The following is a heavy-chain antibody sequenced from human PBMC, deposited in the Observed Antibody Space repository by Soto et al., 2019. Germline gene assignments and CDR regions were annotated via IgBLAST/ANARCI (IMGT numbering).Heavy chain of an antibody. J-gene: IGHJ6*02. CDR3: ARDQGAYSGYGYYYGMGV. CDR2: ISSSSSYT. V-gene: IGHV3-11*06. D-gene: IGHD5-12*01. Sequence: GRSLRLSCAASGFTFSDYYMSWIRQALGKGLEWVSYISSSSSYTNYADSVKGRFTISRDNAKNSLYLQMSSLRAEDTAVYYCARDQGAYSGYGYYYGMGVWGQGTTVTVAS. CDR1: GFTFSDYY.